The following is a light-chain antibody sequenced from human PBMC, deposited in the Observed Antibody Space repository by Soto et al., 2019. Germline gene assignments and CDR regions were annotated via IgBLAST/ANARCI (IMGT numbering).Light chain of an antibody. Sequence: EIVMTKSPATLSVSQGERATLSCRASQSVSINLAWYQQKPGQAPRLLIYGASSRATGIPDRFSGSGSGTDFTLTISRLEPEDFAVYYCQQYGSSPKTFGQGTKV. CDR3: QQYGSSPKT. J-gene: IGKJ1*01. V-gene: IGKV3-20*01. CDR2: GAS. CDR1: QSVSIN.